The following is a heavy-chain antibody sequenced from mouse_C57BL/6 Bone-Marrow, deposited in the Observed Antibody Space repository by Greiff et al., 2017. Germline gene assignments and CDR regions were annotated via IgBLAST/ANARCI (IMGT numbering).Heavy chain of an antibody. CDR2: IYWDDDK. J-gene: IGHJ1*03. Sequence: QVTLKESGPGILQSSQTLSLTCSFSGFSLSTSGMGVSWIRQPSGKGLEWLAHIYWDDDKRYNPSLKSRLTISKDTSRNQVFLKITSVDTADTATYYCARREGIYGNYEGWYFDVWGTGTTVTVSS. CDR1: GFSLSTSGMG. D-gene: IGHD2-1*01. V-gene: IGHV8-12*01. CDR3: ARREGIYGNYEGWYFDV.